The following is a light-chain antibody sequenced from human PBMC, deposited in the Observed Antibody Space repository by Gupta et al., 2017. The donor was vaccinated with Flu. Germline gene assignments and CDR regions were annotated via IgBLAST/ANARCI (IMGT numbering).Light chain of an antibody. Sequence: EIVMMQSPAPLSVSPGERATLSCRASQSVSSNLAWYQQKPGQAPRLLIYGASTRATGIPARFSGSGSGTEFTLTISSLQSEDFAVYYCQQYNNWPPNTFGQGTRLEIK. CDR2: GAS. CDR3: QQYNNWPPNT. J-gene: IGKJ5*01. V-gene: IGKV3-15*01. CDR1: QSVSSN.